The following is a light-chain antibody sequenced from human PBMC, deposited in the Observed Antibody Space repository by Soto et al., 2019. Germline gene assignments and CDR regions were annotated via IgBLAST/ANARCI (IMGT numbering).Light chain of an antibody. CDR1: QGIRNN. Sequence: AIQMTQSPSSLSASVGDRVTITCRASQGIRNNLGWYQQKPGKAPKLLIYAASSLQSGVPSRFSGRGSGTDFTLTISSLQPEDFATYYCLQDYNSPLTFGGGTKVEIK. CDR3: LQDYNSPLT. CDR2: AAS. J-gene: IGKJ4*01. V-gene: IGKV1-6*01.